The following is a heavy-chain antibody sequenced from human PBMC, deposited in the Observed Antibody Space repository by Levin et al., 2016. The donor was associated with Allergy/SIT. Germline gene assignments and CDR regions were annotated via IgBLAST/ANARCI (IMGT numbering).Heavy chain of an antibody. CDR1: GFTFSSYG. CDR3: VKDRWSGWDDAFDI. J-gene: IGHJ3*02. V-gene: IGHV3-30*02. CDR2: IWYDGSNK. D-gene: IGHD4-23*01. Sequence: GESLKISCAASGFTFSSYGMHWVRQAPGKGLEWVAVIWYDGSNKYYADSVKGRFTISRDNSKNTLYLQMSSLRAEDTAVYYCVKDRWSGWDDAFDIWGQGTMVTVSS.